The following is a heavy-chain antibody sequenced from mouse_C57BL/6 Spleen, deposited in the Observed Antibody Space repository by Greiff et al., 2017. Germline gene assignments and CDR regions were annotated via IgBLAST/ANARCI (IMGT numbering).Heavy chain of an antibody. Sequence: EVQLQESGGGLVQPGGSMKLSCVASGFTFSNYWMNWVRQSPEKGLEWVAQIRLKSDNYATHYAESVKGRFTISRDDSKSSVYLQMNNLRAEDTGIYYCTGFITTVVAHWYFDVWGTGTTVTVSS. V-gene: IGHV6-3*01. CDR1: GFTFSNYW. CDR2: IRLKSDNYAT. J-gene: IGHJ1*03. CDR3: TGFITTVVAHWYFDV. D-gene: IGHD1-1*01.